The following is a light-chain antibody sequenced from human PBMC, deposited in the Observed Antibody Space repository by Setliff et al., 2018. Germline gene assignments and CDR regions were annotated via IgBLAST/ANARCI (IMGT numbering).Light chain of an antibody. CDR1: SSDVGAYNL. V-gene: IGLV2-8*01. CDR2: EVS. Sequence: QSVLAQPPSASGSPGQSLTISCTGTSSDVGAYNLVSWYQHHPGKAPKLIIYEVSKWPSGVPDRFSGSKPGNTASLTVSGLQAEDEADYYCSSYAGSNNDVFGTGTKVTVL. CDR3: SSYAGSNNDV. J-gene: IGLJ1*01.